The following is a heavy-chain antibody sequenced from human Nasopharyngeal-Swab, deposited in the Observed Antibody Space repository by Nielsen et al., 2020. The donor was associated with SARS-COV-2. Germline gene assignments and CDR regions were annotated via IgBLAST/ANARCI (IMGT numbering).Heavy chain of an antibody. CDR2: ISYDGNNK. V-gene: IGHV3-30*18. CDR1: GFAFSTYG. Sequence: GESLKISCAASGFAFSTYGMHWVRQAPGKGLEWVAVISYDGNNKYYADSVKGRFTISRDNSKNTLYLQMNSLRAEDTAVYYCAKAYDYGDYALDYWGQGTLVTVSS. CDR3: AKAYDYGDYALDY. D-gene: IGHD4-17*01. J-gene: IGHJ4*02.